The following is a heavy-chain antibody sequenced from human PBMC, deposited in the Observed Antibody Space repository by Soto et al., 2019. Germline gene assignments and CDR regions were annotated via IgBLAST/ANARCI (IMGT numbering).Heavy chain of an antibody. V-gene: IGHV3-23*01. CDR3: ASRSVPGYSYGEGFDY. CDR2: ISGSGGNT. Sequence: EVQLLESGGDLVQPGGSLRLSCAASGLTSSTYAMSWVRQAPGKGLEWVSGISGSGGNTYYADSVKGRFTISRDNSKNTLYVQMNSLRAEDTAVYYCASRSVPGYSYGEGFDYWGQGTLVTVSS. J-gene: IGHJ4*02. D-gene: IGHD5-18*01. CDR1: GLTSSTYA.